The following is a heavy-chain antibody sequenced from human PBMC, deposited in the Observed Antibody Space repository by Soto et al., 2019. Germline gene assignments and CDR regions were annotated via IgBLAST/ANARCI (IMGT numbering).Heavy chain of an antibody. D-gene: IGHD6-13*01. CDR2: IYYSGST. CDR1: GGSISSSSYY. J-gene: IGHJ6*03. Sequence: SETLSLTCTVSGGSISSSSYYWGWIRQPPGKGLEWIGSIYYSGSTYYNPSLKSRVTISVDTSKNQFSLKLSSVTAADTAVYYCARLGMRSSIWTPRYYYYMDVWGKGTTVTLSS. CDR3: ARLGMRSSIWTPRYYYYMDV. V-gene: IGHV4-39*01.